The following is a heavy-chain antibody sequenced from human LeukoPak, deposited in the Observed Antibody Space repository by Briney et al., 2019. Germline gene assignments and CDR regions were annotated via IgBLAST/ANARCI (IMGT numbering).Heavy chain of an antibody. CDR2: ISSSSSYI. V-gene: IGHV3-21*01. D-gene: IGHD2-2*02. Sequence: GGSLRLSCAASGFTFSSYSMNWVRQAPGKGLEWVSSISSSSSYIYYADSVKGRFTISRDNAKNSLYLQMNSLRAEDTAVYYCASDYCSSTSCYTHDAFDIWGQGTMVTVSS. J-gene: IGHJ3*02. CDR3: ASDYCSSTSCYTHDAFDI. CDR1: GFTFSSYS.